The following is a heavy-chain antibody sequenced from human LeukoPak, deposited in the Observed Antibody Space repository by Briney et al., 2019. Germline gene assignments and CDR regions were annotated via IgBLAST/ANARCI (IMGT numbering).Heavy chain of an antibody. V-gene: IGHV1-2*02. D-gene: IGHD3-16*01. CDR3: ARAADYVWGSSVKKNYYYYMDV. CDR2: VNPNSGDT. CDR1: GYTFTGYY. Sequence: ASVKVSCKASGYTFTGYYLHWVRQAPGQGLEWMGCVNPNSGDTNYAQKFQGSVTMTRDTSISTVYMELSRLRSDDTAVYYCARAADYVWGSSVKKNYYYYMDVWGKGTTVTVSS. J-gene: IGHJ6*03.